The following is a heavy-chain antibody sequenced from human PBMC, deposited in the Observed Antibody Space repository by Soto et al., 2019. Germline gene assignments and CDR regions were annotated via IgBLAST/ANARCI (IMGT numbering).Heavy chain of an antibody. CDR3: YRGSGPPLDY. Sequence: GASVKVSCKASGYTFISYLIHWMRQAPGQGLEWMGIINPNGGSTNYARKFQGRVTMTRDTSTSTVYMELSSLRSEDTAMYYCYRGSGPPLDYWGQGTLVTVSS. V-gene: IGHV1-46*03. CDR2: INPNGGST. CDR1: GYTFISYL. J-gene: IGHJ4*02. D-gene: IGHD6-19*01.